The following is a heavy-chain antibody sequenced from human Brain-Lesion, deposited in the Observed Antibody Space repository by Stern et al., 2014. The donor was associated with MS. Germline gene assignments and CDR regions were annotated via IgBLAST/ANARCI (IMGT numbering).Heavy chain of an antibody. Sequence: QLQLQESGPGLVKPSETLSLTCTVSGGFISRSSYYWAWIRQPPGKGLEWIGSIYYSGSTDYNPSLKIRVTIPVDTSRTQFSLKLPPVTAADTAIYYCARRELDGCFDLRYNWFDPWGQGTLVTVSS. D-gene: IGHD5-12*01. CDR3: ARRELDGCFDLRYNWFDP. J-gene: IGHJ5*02. V-gene: IGHV4-39*01. CDR1: GGFISRSSYY. CDR2: IYYSGST.